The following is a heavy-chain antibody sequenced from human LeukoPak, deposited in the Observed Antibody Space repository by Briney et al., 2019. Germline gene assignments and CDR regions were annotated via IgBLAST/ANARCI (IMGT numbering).Heavy chain of an antibody. J-gene: IGHJ6*02. CDR2: IIPIFGTA. CDR1: GGTFSSYA. D-gene: IGHD4-17*01. Sequence: SVKVSCKASGGTFSSYAISWVRQAPGQGLEWMGGIIPIFGTANYAQKFQGRVTITADESTSTAYMELSSLRSEDTAVYYCARGTDPRDYYYYGMDVWGQGTTVTVSS. V-gene: IGHV1-69*13. CDR3: ARGTDPRDYYYYGMDV.